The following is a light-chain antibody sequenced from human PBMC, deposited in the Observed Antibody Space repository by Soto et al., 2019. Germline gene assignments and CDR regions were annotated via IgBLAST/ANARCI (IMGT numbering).Light chain of an antibody. CDR2: AAS. CDR3: QQSYSTPRT. J-gene: IGKJ1*01. Sequence: DIQMTQSPASLSASVGDRVTITCRASQSISSYLNWYQQKPGKAPKLLIYAASSLQSGVPSRFSGSGSGTEFTLTIGSLQHEDYATYYCQQSYSTPRTFGQGTKVDIK. V-gene: IGKV1-39*01. CDR1: QSISSY.